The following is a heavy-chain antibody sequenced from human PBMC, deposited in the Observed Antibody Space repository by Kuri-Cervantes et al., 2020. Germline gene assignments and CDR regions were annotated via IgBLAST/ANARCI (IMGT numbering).Heavy chain of an antibody. D-gene: IGHD3-10*01. CDR1: GGSISSYY. CDR3: ARGAYGSGNKAWFDP. V-gene: IGHV4-59*08. Sequence: ESLKISCTVSGGSISSYYWSWIRQPPGKGLEWIGYIYYSGSTNYNPSLKSRVIISVDTSKNQFSLKLNSLTAADTAVYYCARGAYGSGNKAWFDPWGQGTLVTVSS. CDR2: IYYSGST. J-gene: IGHJ5*02.